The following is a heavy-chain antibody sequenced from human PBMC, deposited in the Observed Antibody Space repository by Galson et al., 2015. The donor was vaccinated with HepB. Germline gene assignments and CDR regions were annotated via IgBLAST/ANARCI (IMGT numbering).Heavy chain of an antibody. J-gene: IGHJ4*02. CDR1: GFIFSDYY. CDR2: ITSSSSYT. D-gene: IGHD2-15*01. CDR3: AKGCNGGCYYIDY. Sequence: SLRLSCAASGFIFSDYYMTWIRQAPGKGLEWVSYITSSSSYTKYADSVKGRFTVPRDNSKNTLYLQMNSLRVDDTAVYYCAKGCNGGCYYIDYWGQGTLVTVSS. V-gene: IGHV3-11*06.